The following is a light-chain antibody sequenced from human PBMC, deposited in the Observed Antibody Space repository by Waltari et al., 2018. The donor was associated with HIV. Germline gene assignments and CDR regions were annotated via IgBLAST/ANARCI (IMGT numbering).Light chain of an antibody. V-gene: IGLV3-25*03. CDR2: KDS. J-gene: IGLJ1*01. CDR3: QAADSSGSYFV. CDR1: VLPHQY. Sequence: SYELTQPPSVSVSPGQTARITCSGNVLPHQYTLWYQQKSGQAPVLVVEKDSERHAGIPERFSGSSSGTTVTLFIDGVQAEDEADYYCQAADSSGSYFVFGTGTKVTVL.